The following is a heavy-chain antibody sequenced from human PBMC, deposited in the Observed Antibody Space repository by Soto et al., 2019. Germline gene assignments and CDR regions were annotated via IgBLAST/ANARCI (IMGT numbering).Heavy chain of an antibody. CDR2: ISGSGGST. Sequence: GGSLRLSCAASGFTFSSYAMSWVRQAPGKGLEWVSAISGSGGSTYYADSVKGRFTISRDNSKNTLYLQMNSLSAVDTAVYYCAKDPLSGPLDYWGQGTLVTVSS. D-gene: IGHD6-19*01. V-gene: IGHV3-23*01. J-gene: IGHJ4*02. CDR1: GFTFSSYA. CDR3: AKDPLSGPLDY.